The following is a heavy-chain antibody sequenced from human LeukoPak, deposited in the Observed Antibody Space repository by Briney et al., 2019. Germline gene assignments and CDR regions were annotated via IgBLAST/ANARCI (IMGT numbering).Heavy chain of an antibody. CDR1: GFTFSNAW. CDR2: IKSKTDGWTT. J-gene: IGHJ4*02. V-gene: IGHV3-15*01. Sequence: GGSLRLSCAASGFTFSNAWMSWVRQAPGKGLEWVGRIKSKTDGWTTDYAAPVKGRFTISRDDSKNTLYLQMNSLKTEDTAVYYCTTTGGFYCSSTSCDDYWGQGTLVTVSS. CDR3: TTTGGFYCSSTSCDDY. D-gene: IGHD2-2*01.